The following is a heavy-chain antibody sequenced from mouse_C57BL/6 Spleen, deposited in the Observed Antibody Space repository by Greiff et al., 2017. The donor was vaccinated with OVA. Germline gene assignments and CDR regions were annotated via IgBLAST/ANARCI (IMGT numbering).Heavy chain of an antibody. D-gene: IGHD3-2*02. CDR2: INPNNGGT. CDR3: ARGDSSGEAMDY. CDR1: GYTFTDYY. V-gene: IGHV1-26*01. J-gene: IGHJ4*01. Sequence: VQLQQSGPELVKPGASVKISCKASGYTFTDYYMNWVKQSHGKSLEWIGDINPNNGGTSYNQKFKGKATLTVDKSSSTAYMELRSLTSEDSAVYYCARGDSSGEAMDYWGQGTSGTVSS.